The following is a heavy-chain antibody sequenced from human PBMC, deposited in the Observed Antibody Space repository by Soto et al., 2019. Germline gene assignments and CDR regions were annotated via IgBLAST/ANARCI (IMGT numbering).Heavy chain of an antibody. D-gene: IGHD3-10*01. V-gene: IGHV1-69*02. J-gene: IGHJ5*02. Sequence: QVHLVQSGAALKKPGSSVRVSCKASGDTFNFYPINWVRQAPGLGLEWMGRTNPILSMSNSALKFQGRFSISADKSTSTVYMDLRSLRSADTAVYYCATYYGSGSPAFDPWGQGALVTVSS. CDR1: GDTFNFYP. CDR3: ATYYGSGSPAFDP. CDR2: TNPILSMS.